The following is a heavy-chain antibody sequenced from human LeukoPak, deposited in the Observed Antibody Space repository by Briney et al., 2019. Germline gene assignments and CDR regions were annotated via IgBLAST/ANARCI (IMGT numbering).Heavy chain of an antibody. CDR3: ARDHSNWNYAPDF. J-gene: IGHJ3*01. CDR1: GYTFTSYG. CDR2: ISASNGNT. V-gene: IGHV1-18*01. Sequence: ASVKVSCKASGYTFTSYGISWLRQAPGQGLQWLGWISASNGNTNYAQKFRDRVTMSTDTSTGTAYLDVRSLTSDDTAVYYCARDHSNWNYAPDFWGQGTMVTVSS. D-gene: IGHD1-7*01.